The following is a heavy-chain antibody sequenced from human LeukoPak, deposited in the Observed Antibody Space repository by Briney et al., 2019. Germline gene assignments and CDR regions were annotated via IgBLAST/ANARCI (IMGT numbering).Heavy chain of an antibody. CDR2: IDGGGVNT. CDR3: AKRSARPKPFDC. Sequence: GGSLRLSCAGSGFTFSNYGMSWVRQALGKGLEWVSAIDGGGVNTLYADSVKGRFTISRDNSKNTVYLQMNSLSAEDTAIYYCAKRSARPKPFDCWGQGTLVTVSS. D-gene: IGHD6-25*01. J-gene: IGHJ4*02. CDR1: GFTFSNYG. V-gene: IGHV3-23*01.